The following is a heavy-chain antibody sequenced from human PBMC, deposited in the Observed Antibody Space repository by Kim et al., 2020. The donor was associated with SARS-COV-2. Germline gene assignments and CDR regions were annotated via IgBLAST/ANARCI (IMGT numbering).Heavy chain of an antibody. V-gene: IGHV4-61*01. CDR2: IYYSGST. Sequence: SETLSLTCTVSGGSVSSGSYYWSWIRQPPGKGLEWIGYIYYSGSTNYNPSLKSRVTISVDTSKNQFSLKLSSVTAADTAVYYCARGHSLVVFDIWGQGTMVTVSS. CDR1: GGSVSSGSYY. J-gene: IGHJ3*02. D-gene: IGHD2-8*02. CDR3: ARGHSLVVFDI.